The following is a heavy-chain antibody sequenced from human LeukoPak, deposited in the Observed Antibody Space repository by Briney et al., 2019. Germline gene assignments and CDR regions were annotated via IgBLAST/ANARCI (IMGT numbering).Heavy chain of an antibody. Sequence: SETLSLTCTVSGGSISSSSYYWGWIRQPPGKGLEWIGSIHYSGSTNYNPSLKSRVTISVDTSKNQFSLKLSSVTAADTAVYYCARDHLDYYDSSGTTDTLAFDIWGQGTMVTVSS. CDR2: IHYSGST. CDR3: ARDHLDYYDSSGTTDTLAFDI. D-gene: IGHD3-22*01. V-gene: IGHV4-39*07. CDR1: GGSISSSSYY. J-gene: IGHJ3*02.